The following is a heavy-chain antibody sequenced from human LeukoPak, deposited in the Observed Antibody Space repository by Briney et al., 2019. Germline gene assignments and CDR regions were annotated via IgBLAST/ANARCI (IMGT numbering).Heavy chain of an antibody. D-gene: IGHD2-21*02. CDR1: GFTFSSYA. CDR3: VKTFPSYCGGHCSFFDS. J-gene: IGHJ4*02. Sequence: GGSLRLSCAASGFTFSSYAMSWVRQAPGKGLEWVSAISGGGGSTYYADSVKGRFTISRDNSKNTLYLQMNSLRAEDTAVYYWVKTFPSYCGGHCSFFDSWGPGTPVTASS. CDR2: ISGGGGST. V-gene: IGHV3-23*01.